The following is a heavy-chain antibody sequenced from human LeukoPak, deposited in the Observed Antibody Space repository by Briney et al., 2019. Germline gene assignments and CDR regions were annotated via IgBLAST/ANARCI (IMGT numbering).Heavy chain of an antibody. Sequence: SETLSLTCTVSGGSISSGSYYWRWIRQPAGKGLEWIGRIYTSGSTNYNPSLKSRVTISVDTSKNQFSLKLSSVTAADTAVYYCARVRRGYYDSSGYEDAFDIWGQGTMVTVSS. D-gene: IGHD3-22*01. CDR1: GGSISSGSYY. CDR2: IYTSGST. V-gene: IGHV4-61*02. J-gene: IGHJ3*02. CDR3: ARVRRGYYDSSGYEDAFDI.